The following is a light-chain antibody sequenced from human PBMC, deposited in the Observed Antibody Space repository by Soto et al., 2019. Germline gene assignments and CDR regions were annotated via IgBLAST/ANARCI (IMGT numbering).Light chain of an antibody. CDR1: SSNIGAGFD. CDR3: QSYDSNLSGFV. CDR2: SHR. J-gene: IGLJ1*01. Sequence: QSVLTQQPSVSGAPGQRVTISCTGCSSNIGAGFDVHWYQQFPGAAPKLLIYSHRNRPSGVPDRFSGSKSGTSASLAITGLQAEDEADYYCQSYDSNLSGFVFGTGTKVTVL. V-gene: IGLV1-40*01.